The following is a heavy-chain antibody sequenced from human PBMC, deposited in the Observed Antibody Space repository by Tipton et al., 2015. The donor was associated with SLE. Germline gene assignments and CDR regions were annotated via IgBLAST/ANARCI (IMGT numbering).Heavy chain of an antibody. V-gene: IGHV3-33*06. CDR3: AKGGLTTVTNWYFDL. CDR1: GFTFSSYG. D-gene: IGHD4-17*01. J-gene: IGHJ2*01. CDR2: IWYDGSNK. Sequence: SLRLSCAASGFTFSSYGMHWVRQAPGKGLEWVAVIWYDGSNKYYADSVKGRFTISRDNSKNTLYLQMNSLRAEDTAVYYCAKGGLTTVTNWYFDLWGRGTLATVSS.